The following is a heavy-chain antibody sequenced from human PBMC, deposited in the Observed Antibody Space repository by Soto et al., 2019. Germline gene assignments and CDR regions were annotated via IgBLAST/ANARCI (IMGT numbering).Heavy chain of an antibody. J-gene: IGHJ4*02. V-gene: IGHV4-59*08. D-gene: IGHD2-21*01. CDR1: GGSLGDVY. CDR3: ARHGGDVVVVRD. Sequence: QVQLQESGPGLVKPSETLSLTCTVSGGSLGDVYWTWIRQPPGKGLEWLGYISTTGVRNYNSSLKSRLTVSTNASKNQFSLTLGSVTAADTAIYFCARHGGDVVVVRDWGQGTQVTGSS. CDR2: ISTTGVR.